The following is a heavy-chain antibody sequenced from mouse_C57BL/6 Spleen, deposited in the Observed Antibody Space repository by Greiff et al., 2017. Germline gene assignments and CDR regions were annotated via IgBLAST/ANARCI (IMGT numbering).Heavy chain of an antibody. CDR2: ISYDGSN. Sequence: ESGPGLVKPSQSLSLTCSVTGYSITSGYYWNWIRQFPGNKLEWMGYISYDGSNNYNPSLKNRISITRDTSKNQFCLQLNSVTTEDTATYSCASGMGSTRRWYFDVWGTGTTVTVSS. CDR3: ASGMGSTRRWYFDV. CDR1: GYSITSGYY. D-gene: IGHD2-3*01. J-gene: IGHJ1*03. V-gene: IGHV3-6*01.